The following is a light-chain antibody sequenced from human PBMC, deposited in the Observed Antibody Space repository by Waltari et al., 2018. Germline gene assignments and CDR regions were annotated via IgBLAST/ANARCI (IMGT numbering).Light chain of an antibody. CDR3: AAWDDSLNGQNV. V-gene: IGLV1-44*01. CDR1: SSNIGSKS. Sequence: QSVLTQPPSASGTPGQRVTISCSGTSSNIGSKSVNWYQQLPGTAPKLLIYSNIRRPSGVPDRFSGSKSGTSASLAISGLQSEDEAVYYCAAWDDSLNGQNVFGTGTKVTVL. CDR2: SNI. J-gene: IGLJ1*01.